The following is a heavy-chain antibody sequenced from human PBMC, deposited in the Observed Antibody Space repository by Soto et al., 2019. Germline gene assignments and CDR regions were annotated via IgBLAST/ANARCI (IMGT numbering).Heavy chain of an antibody. D-gene: IGHD3-22*01. J-gene: IGHJ4*02. CDR3: ARGHDSSGYYYLSY. V-gene: IGHV1-69*01. Sequence: QVPLVQSGAEVKKPGSSVKVSCKASGGTFSSYAISWVRQAPGQGLEWMGGIIPIFGTANYAQKFQGRVTITADESTSTAYMELSSLRSEDTAVYYCARGHDSSGYYYLSYWGQGTLVTVSS. CDR1: GGTFSSYA. CDR2: IIPIFGTA.